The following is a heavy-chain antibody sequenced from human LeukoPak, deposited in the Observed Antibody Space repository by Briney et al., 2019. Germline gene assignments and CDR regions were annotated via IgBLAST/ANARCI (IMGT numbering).Heavy chain of an antibody. Sequence: GASVKVSCKESGYTFIGYYIHWLRQAPGQGLEWMGWINPSNGGTNYAQRFQGRVAMTRDTSISTAYMGMSRLTFDDTAAYYCASGPTLGTTHPYFDYWGQGTLVTVSS. D-gene: IGHD1-1*01. CDR2: INPSNGGT. J-gene: IGHJ4*02. CDR3: ASGPTLGTTHPYFDY. CDR1: GYTFIGYY. V-gene: IGHV1-2*02.